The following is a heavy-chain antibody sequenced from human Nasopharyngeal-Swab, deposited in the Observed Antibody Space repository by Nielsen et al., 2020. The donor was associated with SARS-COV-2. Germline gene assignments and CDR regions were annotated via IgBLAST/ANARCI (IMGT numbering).Heavy chain of an antibody. V-gene: IGHV1-18*01. Sequence: ASVKVSCKASGYTFTSYGISWVRQAPGQGLEWMGWISAYNGNTNYAQKLQGRVTMTTDTSTSTAYMELRSLRSEDTAVYYCARGGCSGGSCLLRLGHAFDIWGQGTMVTVSS. J-gene: IGHJ3*02. CDR1: GYTFTSYG. CDR2: ISAYNGNT. CDR3: ARGGCSGGSCLLRLGHAFDI. D-gene: IGHD2-15*01.